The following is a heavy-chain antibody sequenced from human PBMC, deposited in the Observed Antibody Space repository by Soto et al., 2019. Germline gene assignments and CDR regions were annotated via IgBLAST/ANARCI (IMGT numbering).Heavy chain of an antibody. D-gene: IGHD6-19*01. CDR2: VTDSGGST. J-gene: IGHJ5*02. CDR1: GFTFSSYA. CDR3: AKDPVPYTSGSDDCFDP. Sequence: GGSLRLSCAASGFTFSSYAMSWVRQAPGKGLEWVSTVTDSGGSTYYADSVKGRFTISRDNSKNTLYLQMSSLRAEDTAIYYCAKDPVPYTSGSDDCFDPWGQGTLVTVSS. V-gene: IGHV3-23*01.